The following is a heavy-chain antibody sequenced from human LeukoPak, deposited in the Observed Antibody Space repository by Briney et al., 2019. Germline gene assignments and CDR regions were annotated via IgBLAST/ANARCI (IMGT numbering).Heavy chain of an antibody. V-gene: IGHV4-59*01. Sequence: SETLSLTCTVSGGSISSYYWSWIRQPPGKGLEWIGYVYYSGDTNYNPSLKSRVTISVDTSKSELSLRLNSVTAADTAVYYCARRTLGSSWFYDYWGQGTLVTVSS. CDR3: ARRTLGSSWFYDY. J-gene: IGHJ4*02. D-gene: IGHD6-13*01. CDR1: GGSISSYY. CDR2: VYYSGDT.